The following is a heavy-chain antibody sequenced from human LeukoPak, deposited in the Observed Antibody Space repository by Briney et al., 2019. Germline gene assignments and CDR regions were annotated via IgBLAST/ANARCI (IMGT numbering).Heavy chain of an antibody. Sequence: PGGSLRLSCAACGFTFSSYAMSWVRQAPGKGLEWVSVIGASGGSTYYADSVKGRFTISRDNSKSTLYLQMNSLRTEDSAVYHCAKVLGQWTHALLFDSWGQGTLVTVSS. CDR2: IGASGGST. CDR1: GFTFSSYA. D-gene: IGHD6-19*01. CDR3: AKVLGQWTHALLFDS. J-gene: IGHJ4*02. V-gene: IGHV3-23*01.